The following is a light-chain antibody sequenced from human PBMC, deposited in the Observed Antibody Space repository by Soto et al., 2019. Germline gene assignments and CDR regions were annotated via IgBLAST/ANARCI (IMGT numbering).Light chain of an antibody. J-gene: IGKJ2*01. CDR3: QHYGSSPPYT. CDR2: GAS. V-gene: IGKV3-15*01. CDR1: QSVNTN. Sequence: EIEMTQSPATLSVSPGERATLSCRASQSVNTNLAWYQQKPGQAPRLLIYGASTRAPGIPARFSGSGSGTEFTLTVSSLQSEDFAVYYCQHYGSSPPYTFGQGTKLKIK.